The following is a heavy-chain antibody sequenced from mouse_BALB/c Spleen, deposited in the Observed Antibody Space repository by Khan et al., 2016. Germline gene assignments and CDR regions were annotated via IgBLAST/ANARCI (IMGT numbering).Heavy chain of an antibody. CDR1: GYTFSSYW. Sequence: QVQLQQSGAELMKPGASVKISCKASGYTFSSYWIEWVKQRPGHGLEWIGEILPGSGTTNYDENFKVKATFTADTSSNTAYMQLSTLTSEDSAVYYCARGTYWGQVTLVTVSA. J-gene: IGHJ3*01. CDR3: ARGTY. V-gene: IGHV1-9*01. CDR2: ILPGSGTT.